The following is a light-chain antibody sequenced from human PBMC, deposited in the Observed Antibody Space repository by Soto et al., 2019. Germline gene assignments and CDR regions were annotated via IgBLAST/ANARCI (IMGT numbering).Light chain of an antibody. Sequence: DIVMTQSPLSLPVTPGESASISCRSSQSLLHSNGYNYLDWYLQKPGQSPRLLMYLGSNRAPGVPDRFSGSGSGTDFTLKISRVEAEDVGVYYCMQALQTPPAFGQGTKVDIK. CDR3: MQALQTPPA. V-gene: IGKV2-28*01. J-gene: IGKJ1*01. CDR1: QSLLHSNGYNY. CDR2: LGS.